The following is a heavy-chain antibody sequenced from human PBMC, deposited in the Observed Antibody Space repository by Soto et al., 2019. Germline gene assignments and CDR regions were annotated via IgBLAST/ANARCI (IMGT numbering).Heavy chain of an antibody. CDR2: ISYDGSNK. D-gene: IGHD6-13*01. Sequence: GGSLRLSCAASGFTFSSYGMHWVRQAPGKGLEWVAVISYDGSNKYYADSVKGRFTISRDNSKNTLYLQMNSLRAEDTAVYYCAKDISAAAGPEYYFDYWGQGTLVTVSS. CDR1: GFTFSSYG. CDR3: AKDISAAAGPEYYFDY. V-gene: IGHV3-30*18. J-gene: IGHJ4*02.